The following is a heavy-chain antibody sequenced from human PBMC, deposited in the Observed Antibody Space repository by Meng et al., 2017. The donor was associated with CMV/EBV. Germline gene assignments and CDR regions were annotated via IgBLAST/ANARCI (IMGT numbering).Heavy chain of an antibody. Sequence: SPVSGCPIRCCHWGSLVRQPPGKGLEWIGEIYHSGSTNYNPSLKSRVTISVDKSKNQFSLKLSSVTAADTAVYYCASEVGATTAFDYWGQGTLVTVSS. D-gene: IGHD1-26*01. V-gene: IGHV4-4*02. J-gene: IGHJ4*02. CDR3: ASEVGATTAFDY. CDR1: GCPIRCCHW. CDR2: IYHSGST.